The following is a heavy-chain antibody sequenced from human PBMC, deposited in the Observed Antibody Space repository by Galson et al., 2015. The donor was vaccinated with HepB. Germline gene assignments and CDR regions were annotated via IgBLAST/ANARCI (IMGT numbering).Heavy chain of an antibody. CDR3: ARVSGMKNSNYGYYYYYMDV. D-gene: IGHD4-11*01. J-gene: IGHJ6*03. Sequence: PALVKPTQTLTLTCTFSGFSLSTSGMCVSWIRQPPGKALEWLALIDWDDDKYYSTSLKTRLTISKDTSKNQVVLTMTNMDPVDTATYYRARVSGMKNSNYGYYYYYMDVWGKGTTVTVSS. CDR2: IDWDDDK. V-gene: IGHV2-70*01. CDR1: GFSLSTSGMC.